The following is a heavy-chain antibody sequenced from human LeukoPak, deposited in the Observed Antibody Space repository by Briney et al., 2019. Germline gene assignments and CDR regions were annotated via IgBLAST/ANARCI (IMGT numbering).Heavy chain of an antibody. D-gene: IGHD3-22*01. CDR3: GIVVVTSYYYYYMDV. CDR2: IIPIFGTA. CDR1: GGTFSSYA. Sequence: SVKVSCKASGGTFSSYAISWVRQAPGQGLEWMGGIIPIFGTANYAQKFQGRVTITTDESTSTAYMELSSLRSEDTAVYYCGIVVVTSYYYYYMDVWGKGTTVTVSS. V-gene: IGHV1-69*05. J-gene: IGHJ6*03.